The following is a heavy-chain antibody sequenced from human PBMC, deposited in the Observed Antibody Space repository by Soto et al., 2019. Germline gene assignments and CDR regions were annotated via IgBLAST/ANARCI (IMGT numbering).Heavy chain of an antibody. Sequence: PGESLKISCKGSGYSFTSYWIAWVRQMPGKGLEWMGIIYPRDSDTRYNPSFQGQVTISVDKSITTAYLQWSSLKVSDTAMYYCARHGIAETAPYYGMDVWGQGTTVTVSS. D-gene: IGHD1-1*01. CDR2: IYPRDSDT. J-gene: IGHJ6*02. CDR3: ARHGIAETAPYYGMDV. V-gene: IGHV5-51*01. CDR1: GYSFTSYW.